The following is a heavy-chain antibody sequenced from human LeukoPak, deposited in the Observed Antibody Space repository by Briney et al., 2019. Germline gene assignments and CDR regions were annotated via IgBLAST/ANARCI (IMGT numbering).Heavy chain of an antibody. V-gene: IGHV4-38-2*02. J-gene: IGHJ4*02. D-gene: IGHD5-24*01. CDR3: ARDPDGYTGRGDY. CDR2: IYHSGST. Sequence: PSETLSLTCTVSGYSISSGYYWGWIRQPPGKGLEWIGSIYHSGSTYYNPSLKSRVTISVDTSKNQFSLKLSSVTAADTAVYYCARDPDGYTGRGDYWGQGTLVTVSS. CDR1: GYSISSGYY.